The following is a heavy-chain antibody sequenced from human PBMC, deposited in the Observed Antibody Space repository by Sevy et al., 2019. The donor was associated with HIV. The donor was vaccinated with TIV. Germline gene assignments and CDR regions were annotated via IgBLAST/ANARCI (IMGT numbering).Heavy chain of an antibody. CDR1: GYTFTSYG. Sequence: ASVKVSCKASGYTFTSYGISWVRQAPGQGLEWMGWISAYNGNTNYAQKLQGRVTMTTDTSTSTAYMELRSLRSDDTAVYYCARGGSSGWLGPGAFDIWGQGTMVTVSS. J-gene: IGHJ3*02. V-gene: IGHV1-18*01. CDR2: ISAYNGNT. D-gene: IGHD6-19*01. CDR3: ARGGSSGWLGPGAFDI.